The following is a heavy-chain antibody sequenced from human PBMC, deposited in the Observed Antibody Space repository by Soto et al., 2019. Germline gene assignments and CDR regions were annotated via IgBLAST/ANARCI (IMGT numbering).Heavy chain of an antibody. Sequence: GGSLRLSSAASGFTFSTYAMSWVRQAPGKGLEWVSGLGNSGASTYSADSVKGRFTISRDNSKNTLFIQMNSLRAEDTAVYYCAKTGSGPHFDYWGQGTLVTVSS. V-gene: IGHV3-23*01. D-gene: IGHD6-19*01. J-gene: IGHJ4*02. CDR3: AKTGSGPHFDY. CDR1: GFTFSTYA. CDR2: LGNSGAST.